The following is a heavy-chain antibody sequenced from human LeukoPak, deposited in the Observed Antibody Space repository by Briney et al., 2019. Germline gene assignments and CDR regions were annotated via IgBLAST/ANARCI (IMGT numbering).Heavy chain of an antibody. Sequence: GGSLRLSCAASGFTFSTYEMNWVRQAPGRGLEWVSYISSGGSTTYYADSVKGRLTISRDNAKNSLYLQMNNLRGDDTAVYYCARRYCSSTSCALDYWGQGTQVTVSS. CDR2: ISSGGSTT. D-gene: IGHD2-2*01. CDR1: GFTFSTYE. V-gene: IGHV3-48*03. J-gene: IGHJ4*02. CDR3: ARRYCSSTSCALDY.